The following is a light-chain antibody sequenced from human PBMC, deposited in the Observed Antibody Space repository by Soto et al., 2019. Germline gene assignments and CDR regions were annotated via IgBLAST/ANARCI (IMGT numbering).Light chain of an antibody. J-gene: IGKJ5*01. CDR2: GAS. Sequence: EIVMTQSPATLSVSPGERATLSCRASQSVGSDLAWYQQKPGQAPRLLMYGASIRATGIPARFSGSGSRTEFTLTISSLQSEDFATYYCQQFNSYPLTFGQGTRLEIK. V-gene: IGKV3-15*01. CDR1: QSVGSD. CDR3: QQFNSYPLT.